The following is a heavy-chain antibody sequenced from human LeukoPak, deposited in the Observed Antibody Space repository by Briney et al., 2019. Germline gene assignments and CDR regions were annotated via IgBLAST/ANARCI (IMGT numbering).Heavy chain of an antibody. CDR2: INHSGST. Sequence: PSETLSLTCAIYGGSFSGYYWSWIRQPPGKGLEWIGEINHSGSTNYNPSLKSRVTISVDTSKNQFSLKLSSVTAADTAVYYCARGQAMATIEDYYYGMDVWGQGTTVTVSS. J-gene: IGHJ6*02. V-gene: IGHV4-34*01. D-gene: IGHD5-24*01. CDR3: ARGQAMATIEDYYYGMDV. CDR1: GGSFSGYY.